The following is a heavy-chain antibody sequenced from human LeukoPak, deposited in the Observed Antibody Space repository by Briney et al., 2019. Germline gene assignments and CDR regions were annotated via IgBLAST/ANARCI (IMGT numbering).Heavy chain of an antibody. Sequence: GGSLRLSCAASGFTFSCYSMNWVRQAPGKGLEWVSSISSSSSCIYYADSVKGRFTISRDNAKNSLYLQMNSLRAEDTAVYYCARVRTYDSSSWGQGTLVTVSS. J-gene: IGHJ4*02. CDR3: ARVRTYDSSS. V-gene: IGHV3-21*01. D-gene: IGHD3-22*01. CDR1: GFTFSCYS. CDR2: ISSSSSCI.